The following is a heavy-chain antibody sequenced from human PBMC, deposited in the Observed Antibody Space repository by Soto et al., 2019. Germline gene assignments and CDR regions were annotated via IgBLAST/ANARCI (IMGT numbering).Heavy chain of an antibody. CDR1: GYTFTSYY. J-gene: IGHJ4*02. V-gene: IGHV1-46*01. D-gene: IGHD2-21*02. CDR2: INPSGGST. CDR3: ARSGIVVVTHFDY. Sequence: QVQLVQSGAEVKKPGASVKLSCKASGYTFTSYYIHWMRQAPGQGLEWMGLINPSGGSTSYTQKAQGRLTMTRDTSTSTVYMELSSLTSDDTAISYCARSGIVVVTHFDYWGQGTLVTVSA.